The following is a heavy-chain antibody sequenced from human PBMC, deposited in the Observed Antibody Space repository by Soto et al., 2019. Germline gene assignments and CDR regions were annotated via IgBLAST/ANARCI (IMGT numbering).Heavy chain of an antibody. V-gene: IGHV1-69*14. J-gene: IGHJ4*02. CDR3: VRLVAIPGNPEN. D-gene: IGHD2-15*01. CDR1: GATFSSYA. CDR2: IVPTVDTS. Sequence: QVQLVQSGAEVRQPASSVKVSCKTSGATFSSYAITWVRQAPGQGLEWMGGIVPTVDTSTYAQKFQGRVTITADKFTNTVSLELRSLRSDDTAVYYCVRLVAIPGNPENWGQVTLVIVSS.